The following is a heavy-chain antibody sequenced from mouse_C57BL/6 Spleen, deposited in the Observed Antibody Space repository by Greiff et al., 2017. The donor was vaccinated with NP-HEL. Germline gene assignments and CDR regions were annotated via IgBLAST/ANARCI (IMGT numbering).Heavy chain of an antibody. CDR1: GFTFSDYG. Sequence: EVKLVESGGGLVKPGGSLKLSCAASGFTFSDYGMHWVRQAPEKGLEWVAYISSGSSTIYYADTVKGRFTISRDNAKNTLFLQMTSLRSEDTAMYYCAREDDGYYWYFDVWGTGTTVTVSS. CDR3: AREDDGYYWYFDV. D-gene: IGHD2-3*01. CDR2: ISSGSSTI. J-gene: IGHJ1*03. V-gene: IGHV5-17*01.